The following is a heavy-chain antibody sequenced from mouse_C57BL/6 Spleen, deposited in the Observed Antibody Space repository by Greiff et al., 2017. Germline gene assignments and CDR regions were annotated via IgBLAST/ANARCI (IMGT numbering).Heavy chain of an antibody. J-gene: IGHJ3*01. D-gene: IGHD3-2*02. CDR2: IWGDGST. Sequence: VMLVESGPGLVAPSQSLSITCTASGFSLNSYGVSWVRQPPGKGLEWLGVIWGDGSTNYHSALISRLSISKDHTKSQVFLRLNSLQTDDTATYYCAQDSSAHGAYWGQGTLVTVSA. CDR3: AQDSSAHGAY. V-gene: IGHV2-3*01. CDR1: GFSLNSYG.